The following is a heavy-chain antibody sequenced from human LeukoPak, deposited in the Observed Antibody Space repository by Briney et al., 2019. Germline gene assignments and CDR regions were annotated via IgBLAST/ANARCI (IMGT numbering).Heavy chain of an antibody. J-gene: IGHJ5*02. CDR2: ISNDGGGT. V-gene: IGHV3-23*01. CDR3: AKGSSGYFLDL. Sequence: GGSLRLSCAASGFIFNNYGLVWVRQAPGKGLEWASAISNDGGGTTYADFVKGRFTISRDNSKNTLFLQMNSLRAEDTALYYCAKGSSGYFLDLWGQGTLVTVSS. CDR1: GFIFNNYG. D-gene: IGHD3-22*01.